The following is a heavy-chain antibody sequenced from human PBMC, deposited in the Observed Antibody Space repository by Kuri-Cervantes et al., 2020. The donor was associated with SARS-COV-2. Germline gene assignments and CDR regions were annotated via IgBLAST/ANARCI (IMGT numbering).Heavy chain of an antibody. CDR2: IYYSGST. CDR1: GGSISSSSYY. V-gene: IGHV4-39*01. CDR3: ARVVVTATYYFDC. Sequence: SETLSLTCTVSGGSISSSSYYWGWIRQPPGKGLEWIGSIYYSGSTYYNPSLKSRVTISVDTSKNQFSLRLTSVTAADTAVYYCARVVVTATYYFDCWGQGTLVTVSS. J-gene: IGHJ4*02. D-gene: IGHD2-21*02.